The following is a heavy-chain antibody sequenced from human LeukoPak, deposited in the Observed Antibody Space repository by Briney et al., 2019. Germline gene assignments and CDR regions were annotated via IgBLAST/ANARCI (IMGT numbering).Heavy chain of an antibody. CDR1: GFTFISSA. Sequence: PGGSLRLSCAASGFTFISSAMSWVRQAPGKGLEWVSTISGSSGSTYYADSVKGRFTISRDNSKNTLYLQMNSLRAEDTAVYYCAKARLVVSSPSDAFAIWGQGTMVTASS. CDR2: ISGSSGST. J-gene: IGHJ3*02. CDR3: AKARLVVSSPSDAFAI. D-gene: IGHD3-22*01. V-gene: IGHV3-23*01.